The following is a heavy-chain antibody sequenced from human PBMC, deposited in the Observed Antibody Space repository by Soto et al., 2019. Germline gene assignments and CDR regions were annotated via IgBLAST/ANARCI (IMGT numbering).Heavy chain of an antibody. CDR2: MYYSGAT. CDR3: AVVDSTGNWFDP. D-gene: IGHD6-25*01. Sequence: SETLSLTCTVSGGSISSSDFYWGWLRQTPGKGLEFIGSMYYSGATYYNPSLKSRVTISVDTSKNQFTLKLTSVTAADTVVYYCAVVDSTGNWFDPWGEGALVTVSS. CDR1: GGSISSSDFY. V-gene: IGHV4-39*01. J-gene: IGHJ5*02.